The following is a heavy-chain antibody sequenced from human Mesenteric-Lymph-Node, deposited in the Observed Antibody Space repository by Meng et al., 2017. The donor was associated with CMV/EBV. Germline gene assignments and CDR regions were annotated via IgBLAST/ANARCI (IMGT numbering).Heavy chain of an antibody. D-gene: IGHD3-10*01. Sequence: QLQLQESGPGLAKPSETLSLTSTASGGSISSSSYYWGWIRQPPGKGLEWIGSIYYSGSTYYNPSLKSRVTISVDTSKNQFSLKLSSVTAADTAVYYCARPHYYGSGSSPWFDPWGQGTLVTVSS. CDR2: IYYSGST. J-gene: IGHJ5*02. CDR3: ARPHYYGSGSSPWFDP. V-gene: IGHV4-39*01. CDR1: GGSISSSSYY.